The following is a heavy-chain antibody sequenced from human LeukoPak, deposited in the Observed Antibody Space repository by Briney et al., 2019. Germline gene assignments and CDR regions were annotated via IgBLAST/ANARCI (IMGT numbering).Heavy chain of an antibody. CDR2: INPNSGDA. V-gene: IGHV1-2*02. CDR3: AREGDSSADAFDI. J-gene: IGHJ3*02. D-gene: IGHD3-22*01. Sequence: ASVKDSCKASGFPFNGYYMHWVRQAPGQGLEWMGWINPNSGDANYAQKFQGRVTMTRDTSISTAYMELRRLRSDDTAVYHCAREGDSSADAFDIWGQGTMVTVSS. CDR1: GFPFNGYY.